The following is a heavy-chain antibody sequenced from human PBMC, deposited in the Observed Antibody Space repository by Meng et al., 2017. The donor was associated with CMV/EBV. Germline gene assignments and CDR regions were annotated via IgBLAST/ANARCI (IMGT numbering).Heavy chain of an antibody. D-gene: IGHD3-3*01. CDR1: GFTFSDYY. J-gene: IGHJ6*02. CDR3: ARYYPSLPYYDFWSGYHYYYYYGMDV. CDR2: ISSSGSTI. V-gene: IGHV3-11*04. Sequence: GGSLRLSCAASGFTFSDYYMSWIRQAPGKGLEWVSYISSSGSTIYYADSVKGRFTISRDNAKNSLYLQMNSLRAEDTAVYYCARYYPSLPYYDFWSGYHYYYYYGMDVWGQGTTVTVCS.